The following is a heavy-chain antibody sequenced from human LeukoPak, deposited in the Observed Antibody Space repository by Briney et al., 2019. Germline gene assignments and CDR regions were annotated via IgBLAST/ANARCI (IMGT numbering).Heavy chain of an antibody. Sequence: GESLRLSCAASGFNFRDHWMDWVRQAPGKGLEWVGHIKTDGSETYYLDSLKGRISISRDNTNNALYLQMNSLRVEDTALYYCVKNDGWFHLAQWGQGTLVTVSS. CDR2: IKTDGSET. D-gene: IGHD6-19*01. CDR1: GFNFRDHW. J-gene: IGHJ4*02. CDR3: VKNDGWFHLAQ. V-gene: IGHV3-7*03.